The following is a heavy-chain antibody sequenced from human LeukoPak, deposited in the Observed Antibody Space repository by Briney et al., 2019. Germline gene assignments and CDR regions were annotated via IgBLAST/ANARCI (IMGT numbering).Heavy chain of an antibody. D-gene: IGHD6-19*01. V-gene: IGHV3-33*01. CDR1: GFRFGNYG. J-gene: IGHJ4*02. CDR3: ARGPRGTSGWYFDY. Sequence: GRSLRLSCAASGFRFGNYGMHWVRQAPGKGLEWVAIIWYDGSDKYYSDSVKGRFTISRDNSKNTLYLQMNSLRAEDTAVYFCARGPRGTSGWYFDYWGQGTRVTVSA. CDR2: IWYDGSDK.